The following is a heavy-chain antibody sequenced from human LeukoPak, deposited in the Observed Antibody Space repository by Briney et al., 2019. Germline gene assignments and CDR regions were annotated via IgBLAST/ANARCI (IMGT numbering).Heavy chain of an antibody. J-gene: IGHJ4*02. CDR3: ARNLGI. V-gene: IGHV4-61*01. CDR1: GDSVSSGNSY. CDR2: IHSSGRT. Sequence: PSETLSLTCSVSGDSVSSGNSYWNWIRQPPRKGLEWIGSIHSSGRTNYNPSLKSRVTISADTSKNQASLKLNSVIATDTAEYYCARNLGIWGQGILVTVSS.